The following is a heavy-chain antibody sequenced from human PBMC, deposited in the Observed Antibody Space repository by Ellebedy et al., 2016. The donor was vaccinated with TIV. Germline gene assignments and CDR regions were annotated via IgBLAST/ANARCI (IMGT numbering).Heavy chain of an antibody. J-gene: IGHJ3*02. CDR1: GYTFTSFH. CDR2: INPSGGST. V-gene: IGHV1-46*01. CDR3: RCGGDTFDI. Sequence: ASVKVSXXASGYTFTSFHMHWVRQAPGQGFEWMGIINPSGGSTTYAQKFQGRVTMTRDTSTSTVYMELCSLRSEDTAVYYRRCGGDTFDIWGQGTMVTVSS. D-gene: IGHD2-21*02.